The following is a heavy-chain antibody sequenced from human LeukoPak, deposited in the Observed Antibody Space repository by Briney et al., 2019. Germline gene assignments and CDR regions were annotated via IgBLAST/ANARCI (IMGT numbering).Heavy chain of an antibody. Sequence: GGSLRLSCATSGVTFSSYSMNWVRQAPGKGLEWFSSVSGDSSFIYYADSVKGRFTISRDNAKNSLYLQMDSLRAEDTAVYYCARFASTGLFFDYWGQGTLVTVSS. D-gene: IGHD1-14*01. CDR2: VSGDSSFI. V-gene: IGHV3-21*01. CDR3: ARFASTGLFFDY. J-gene: IGHJ4*02. CDR1: GVTFSSYS.